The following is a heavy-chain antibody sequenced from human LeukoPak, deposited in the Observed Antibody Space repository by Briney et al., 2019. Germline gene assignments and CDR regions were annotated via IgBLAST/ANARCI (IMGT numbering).Heavy chain of an antibody. CDR1: GYTFTSYY. D-gene: IGHD6-6*01. Sequence: ASVKVSCKASGYTFTSYYMHWVRQAPGQGLEWMGIISSSGGSTSYAQKFQGRVTMTRDMSTSTVYMELSSLRSEDTAVYYCATRGPKSGRQLVPPNTFWGYYYMDVWGKGTTVTVSS. V-gene: IGHV1-46*01. J-gene: IGHJ6*03. CDR3: ATRGPKSGRQLVPPNTFWGYYYMDV. CDR2: ISSSGGST.